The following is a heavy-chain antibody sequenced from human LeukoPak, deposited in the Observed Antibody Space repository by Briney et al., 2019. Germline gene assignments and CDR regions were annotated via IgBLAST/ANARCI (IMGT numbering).Heavy chain of an antibody. CDR1: GYTFTSYG. V-gene: IGHV1-18*01. CDR2: ISAYNGNT. Sequence: GASVKVSCKASGYTFTSYGISWVRQAPGQGLEWMGWISAYNGNTNYAQKLQGRVTMTTDTSTSTAYMELRSLRSDDTAVYYCARRTGQREREGPYYFDYWGQGTLVTVSS. J-gene: IGHJ4*02. D-gene: IGHD1-14*01. CDR3: ARRTGQREREGPYYFDY.